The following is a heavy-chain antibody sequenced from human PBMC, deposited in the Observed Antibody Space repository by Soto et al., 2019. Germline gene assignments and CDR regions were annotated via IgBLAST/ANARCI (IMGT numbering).Heavy chain of an antibody. V-gene: IGHV1-8*01. Sequence: QVQLVQSGAEVKKPGASVKVSCKASGYTFTNSDINWVRQAPGQGLEWMGWTNPDSGHAAYAQKFQGRVTLTTSTSTSTVYMEMRSLGSEDTAVYYCARRPHCSGGICYYGLDNWGQGTLVTVSS. CDR2: TNPDSGHA. CDR3: ARRPHCSGGICYYGLDN. J-gene: IGHJ4*02. D-gene: IGHD2-15*01. CDR1: GYTFTNSD.